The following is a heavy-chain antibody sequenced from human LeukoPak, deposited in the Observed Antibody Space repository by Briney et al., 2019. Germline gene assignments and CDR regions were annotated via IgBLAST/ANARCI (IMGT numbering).Heavy chain of an antibody. Sequence: GGSLRLSCAASGFTFSSYWMSWVRQAPGKGLEWVANIKRDGSEKYYVDSVKGRFTISGDNAKNSLYLQMNSLRAEDTAVYYCAREYCSSTSCYFLYYYYYGMDVWGQGTTVTVSS. D-gene: IGHD2-2*01. CDR3: AREYCSSTSCYFLYYYYYGMDV. J-gene: IGHJ6*02. V-gene: IGHV3-7*03. CDR2: IKRDGSEK. CDR1: GFTFSSYW.